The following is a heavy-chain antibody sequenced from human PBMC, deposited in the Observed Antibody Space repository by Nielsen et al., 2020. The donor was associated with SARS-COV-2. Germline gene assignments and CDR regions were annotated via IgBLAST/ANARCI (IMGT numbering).Heavy chain of an antibody. CDR1: GFTFSSYE. CDR3: ARDFWSGYSDYYYYYGMDV. D-gene: IGHD3-3*01. CDR2: ISSSGSTI. Sequence: GESLKISCAASGFTFSSYEMNWVRQAPGKGPEWVSYISSSGSTIYYADSVKGRFTISRDNAKNSLYLQMNSLRAEDTAVYYCARDFWSGYSDYYYYYGMDVWGQGTTVTVSS. V-gene: IGHV3-48*03. J-gene: IGHJ6*02.